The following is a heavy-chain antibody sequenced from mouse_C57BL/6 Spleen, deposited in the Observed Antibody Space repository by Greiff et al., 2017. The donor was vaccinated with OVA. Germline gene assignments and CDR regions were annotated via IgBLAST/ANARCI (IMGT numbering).Heavy chain of an antibody. D-gene: IGHD2-4*01. J-gene: IGHJ3*01. CDR1: GFTFSSYG. CDR3: TDYDWFAY. CDR2: ISSGGSYT. V-gene: IGHV5-6*01. Sequence: EVQLQQSGGDLVKPGGSLKLSCAASGFTFSSYGMSWVRQTPDKRLEWVATISSGGSYTYYPDSVKGRFTISRDNAKNTLYLQMSSLKSEDTAMYYCTDYDWFAYWGQGTLVTVSA.